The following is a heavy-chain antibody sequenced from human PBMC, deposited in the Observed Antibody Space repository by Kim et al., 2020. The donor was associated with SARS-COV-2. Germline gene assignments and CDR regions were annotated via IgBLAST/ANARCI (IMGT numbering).Heavy chain of an antibody. V-gene: IGHV6-1*01. J-gene: IGHJ4*02. Sequence: SQTLSLTCAVSGDSVSRYIWTWIRQSPSRGLEWLGKTYYTSKLYNDYAPSLKSQITIKPDTSKNQVYLQLNSVTPEDTAVYFCARGKFFEYWGQGTLVTVSS. CDR1: GDSVSRYI. CDR3: ARGKFFEY. CDR2: TYYTSKLYN.